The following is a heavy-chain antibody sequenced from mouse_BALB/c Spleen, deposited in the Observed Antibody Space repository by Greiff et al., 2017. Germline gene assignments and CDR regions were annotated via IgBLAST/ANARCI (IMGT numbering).Heavy chain of an antibody. CDR1: GFTFSSYG. CDR2: INSNGGST. Sequence: EVKLMESGGGLVQPGGSLKLSCAASGFTFSSYGMCWVRQTPDKRLELVATINSNGGSTYYPDSVKGRFTISRDNAKNTLYLQMSSLKSEDTAMYYCARERGAWFAYWGQGTLVTVSA. CDR3: ARERGAWFAY. J-gene: IGHJ3*01. V-gene: IGHV5-6-3*01.